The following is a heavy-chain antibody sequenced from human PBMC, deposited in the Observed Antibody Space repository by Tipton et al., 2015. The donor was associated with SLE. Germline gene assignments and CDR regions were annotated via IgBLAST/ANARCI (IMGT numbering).Heavy chain of an antibody. D-gene: IGHD2-2*02. CDR2: MFNGGST. CDR3: ASSQYCSYSSCYSFDY. Sequence: TLSLTCTVSGYSISSGYSWGWIRQPPGKGLEWIGSMFNGGSTYYNPSLKSRVTISVDTSKNQFSLNLSSVTAADTAVYHCASSQYCSYSSCYSFDYWGQGTLVSVSS. CDR1: GYSISSGYS. V-gene: IGHV4-38-2*02. J-gene: IGHJ4*02.